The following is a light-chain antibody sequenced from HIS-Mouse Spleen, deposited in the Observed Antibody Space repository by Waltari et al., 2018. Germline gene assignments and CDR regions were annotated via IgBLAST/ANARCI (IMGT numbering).Light chain of an antibody. CDR1: PSSCGSYNL. CDR2: EGS. Sequence: QSAPTQPPSASGSPGQATRTPFPCTPSSCGSYNLVSSYQPHPGQAPKLMIYEGSKRPSGVSNRFSGSKSGNTASLTISGLQAEDEADYYCCSYAGSSTFGVFGGGTKLTVL. J-gene: IGLJ3*02. CDR3: CSYAGSSTFGV. V-gene: IGLV2-23*03.